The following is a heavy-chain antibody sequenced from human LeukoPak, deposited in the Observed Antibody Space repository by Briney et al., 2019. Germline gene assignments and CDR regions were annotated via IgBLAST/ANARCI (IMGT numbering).Heavy chain of an antibody. V-gene: IGHV3-7*03. D-gene: IGHD3-3*01. CDR3: AKEQNYDFWSGYYTSGPNWFDP. Sequence: PGGSLRLSCAASGFTFSSYWMTWVRQAPGKGLEWVANIKQDGSEKYYVDSEKGRFTISRDNAKNSLYLQMNSLRAEDTAVYYCAKEQNYDFWSGYYTSGPNWFDPWGQGTLVTVSS. J-gene: IGHJ5*02. CDR2: IKQDGSEK. CDR1: GFTFSSYW.